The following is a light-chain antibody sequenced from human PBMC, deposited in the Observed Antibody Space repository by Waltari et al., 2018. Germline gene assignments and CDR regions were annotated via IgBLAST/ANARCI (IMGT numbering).Light chain of an antibody. CDR2: LNSDGSH. J-gene: IGLJ2*01. CDR3: QTWGTGIHVV. CDR1: RRHSRYP. V-gene: IGLV4-69*01. Sequence: LVLTQSPSASPPLGPSAPLTCTLRRRHSRYPLVWPQQQPEKGPRFLMKLNSDGSHTKGDEIPDRFSGSSSGHGRYLAISSLQSGDEADYYCQTWGTGIHVVFGGGTKLTVL.